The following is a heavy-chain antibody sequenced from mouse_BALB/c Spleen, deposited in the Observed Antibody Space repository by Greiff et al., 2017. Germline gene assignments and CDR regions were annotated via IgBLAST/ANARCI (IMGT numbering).Heavy chain of an antibody. D-gene: IGHD2-14*01. J-gene: IGHJ4*01. CDR1: GFTFSDYY. V-gene: IGHV5-4*02. CDR3: AREEVRRNYAMDY. CDR2: ISDGGSYT. Sequence: EVKLVESGGGLVKPGGSLKLSCAASGFTFSDYYMYWVRQTPEKRLEWVATISDGGSYTYYPDSVKGRFTISRDNAKNNLYLQMSSLKSEDTAMYYCAREEVRRNYAMDYWGQGTSVTVSS.